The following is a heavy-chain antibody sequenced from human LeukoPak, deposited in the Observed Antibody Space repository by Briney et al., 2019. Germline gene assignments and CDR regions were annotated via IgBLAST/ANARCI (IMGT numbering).Heavy chain of an antibody. CDR2: IIPIFGTA. CDR1: GGTFSSYA. CDR3: AMDNWNYERRHYCYGMDV. V-gene: IGHV1-69*01. J-gene: IGHJ6*02. Sequence: GSSVKVSCKASGGTFSSYAISWVRQAPGQGLEWMGGIIPIFGTANYAQKFQGRVTITADESTSTAYMELSSLRSEDTAVYYRAMDNWNYERRHYCYGMDVWGQGTTVTVSS. D-gene: IGHD1-7*01.